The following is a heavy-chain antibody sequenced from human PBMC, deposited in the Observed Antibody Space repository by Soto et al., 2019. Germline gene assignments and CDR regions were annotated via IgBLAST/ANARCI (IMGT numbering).Heavy chain of an antibody. CDR1: GGTFSSYA. V-gene: IGHV1-69*13. CDR3: ASCLSAVAGSCFDY. Sequence: SVKVSCKASGGTFSSYAISWVRQAPGQGLEWMGGIIPIFGTANYAQKFQGRVTITADESTSTAYMELSSLRSEDTAVYYCASCLSAVAGSCFDYWGQGALVTVSS. D-gene: IGHD6-19*01. CDR2: IIPIFGTA. J-gene: IGHJ4*02.